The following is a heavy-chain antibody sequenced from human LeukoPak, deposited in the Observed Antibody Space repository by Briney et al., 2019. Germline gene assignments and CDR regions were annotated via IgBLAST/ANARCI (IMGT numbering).Heavy chain of an antibody. D-gene: IGHD6-19*01. CDR1: GFSLSRYD. V-gene: IGHV3-13*01. CDR3: AREGGGWYIIDY. Sequence: GGSLRLSCAASGFSLSRYDMHWVRQPTGGGLEWVSTISPAGHTYYPDSVKGRFTISRDNAKNSLYLQMNSLRAEDTAVYYCAREGGGWYIIDYWGQGTLVTVSS. J-gene: IGHJ4*02. CDR2: ISPAGHT.